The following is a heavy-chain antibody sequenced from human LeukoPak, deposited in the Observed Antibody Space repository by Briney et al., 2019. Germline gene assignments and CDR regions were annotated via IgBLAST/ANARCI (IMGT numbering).Heavy chain of an antibody. Sequence: PGGSLRLSCAASGFTFSSYWMHWVRQAPGKGLEWVSSISSSSSYIYYADSVKSRFTISRDNAKNSLYLQMNSLRAEDTAVYYCARDTITSLHYWGQGTLVTVSS. J-gene: IGHJ4*02. CDR1: GFTFSSYW. D-gene: IGHD5-12*01. CDR2: ISSSSSYI. CDR3: ARDTITSLHY. V-gene: IGHV3-21*01.